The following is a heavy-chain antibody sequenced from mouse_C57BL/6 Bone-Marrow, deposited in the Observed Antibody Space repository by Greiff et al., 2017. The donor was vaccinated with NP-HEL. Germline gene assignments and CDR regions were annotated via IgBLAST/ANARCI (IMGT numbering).Heavy chain of an antibody. CDR3: ARRAVVATGNWYFDG. D-gene: IGHD1-1*01. CDR2: IDPSDSYT. CDR1: GYTFTSYW. Sequence: QVQLQQPGAELVMPGASVKLSCKASGYTFTSYWMHWVKQRPGQGLEWIGEIDPSDSYTNYNQKFKGKSTLTVDKSSSTAYMQLSSLTSEDSAVYYGARRAVVATGNWYFDGWGTGTTVTVSS. V-gene: IGHV1-69*01. J-gene: IGHJ1*03.